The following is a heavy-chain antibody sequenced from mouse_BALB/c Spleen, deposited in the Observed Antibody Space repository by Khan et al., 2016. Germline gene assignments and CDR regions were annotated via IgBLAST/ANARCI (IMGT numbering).Heavy chain of an antibody. J-gene: IGHJ1*01. V-gene: IGHV10-1*02. CDR3: VGHDIGSNWYFDV. D-gene: IGHD1-1*01. Sequence: EVQLVESGGGLVQPKGSLKLSCAASGCTFNTYAMNWVRQAPGKGLEWVARIRSKSNNYATYYAVSVKDRFTISRADSKSMLYLQMKHLKTEDTAMYYCVGHDIGSNWYFDVWGAGTTVTVSS. CDR2: IRSKSNNYAT. CDR1: GCTFNTYA.